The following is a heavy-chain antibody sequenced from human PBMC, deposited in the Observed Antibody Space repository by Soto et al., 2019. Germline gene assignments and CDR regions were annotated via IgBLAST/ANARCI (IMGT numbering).Heavy chain of an antibody. CDR1: GGSVSSGGYS. J-gene: IGHJ6*02. Sequence: LSLTCAVSGGSVSSGGYSWSWIRQPPGKGLEWIGYIYHSGSTYYNPSLKSRVTISVDRSKNQFSLKLSSVTAADTAVYYCARAAVTLPYYYYYGMDVWGQGPTVTVSS. D-gene: IGHD4-17*01. CDR3: ARAAVTLPYYYYYGMDV. V-gene: IGHV4-30-2*01. CDR2: IYHSGST.